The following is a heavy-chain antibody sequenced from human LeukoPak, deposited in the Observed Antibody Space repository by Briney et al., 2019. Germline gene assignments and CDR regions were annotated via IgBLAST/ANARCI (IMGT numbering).Heavy chain of an antibody. D-gene: IGHD2-15*01. CDR2: IKQDGSEN. CDR3: ARDLGYCSGGSCYYYYYGMDV. J-gene: IGHJ6*02. CDR1: GFTFSSYW. V-gene: IGHV3-7*01. Sequence: GGSLRLSCAASGFTFSSYWMSWVRQAPGKGLEWVANIKQDGSENYYVGSVKGRFTISRDNAKNSLYLQMNSLRAEDTAVYYCARDLGYCSGGSCYYYYYGMDVWGQGTTVTVSS.